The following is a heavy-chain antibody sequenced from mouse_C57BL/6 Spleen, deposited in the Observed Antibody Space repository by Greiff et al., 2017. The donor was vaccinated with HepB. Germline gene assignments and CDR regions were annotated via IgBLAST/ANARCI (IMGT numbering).Heavy chain of an antibody. V-gene: IGHV1-69*01. CDR2: IDPSDSYT. CDR1: GYTFTSYW. D-gene: IGHD1-1*01. CDR3: ARGGFITTADY. Sequence: VQLQQPGAELVMPGASVKLSCKASGYTFTSYWMHWVKQRPGQGLEWIGEIDPSDSYTNYNQKFKGKSTLTVDKSSSTAYMQLSSLTSEDSAVYYCARGGFITTADYWGQGTTLTVSS. J-gene: IGHJ2*01.